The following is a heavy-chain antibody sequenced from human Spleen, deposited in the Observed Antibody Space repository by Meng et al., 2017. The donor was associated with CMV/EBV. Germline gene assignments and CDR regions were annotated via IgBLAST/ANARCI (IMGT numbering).Heavy chain of an antibody. J-gene: IGHJ6*02. CDR2: ISAYNGNT. V-gene: IGHV1-18*01. Sequence: ASVKVSCKASGYTFTSYGISWVRQAPGQGLEWMGWISAYNGNTNYAQKFQGRVTMTTDTSTSTAYMELRSLRSDDTAIYYCARAIRQFEDYYYGMDVWGQGTTVTVSS. D-gene: IGHD3-9*01. CDR3: ARAIRQFEDYYYGMDV. CDR1: GYTFTSYG.